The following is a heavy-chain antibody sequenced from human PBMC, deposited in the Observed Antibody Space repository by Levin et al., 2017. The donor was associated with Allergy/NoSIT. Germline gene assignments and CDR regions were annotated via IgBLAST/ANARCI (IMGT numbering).Heavy chain of an antibody. D-gene: IGHD3-22*01. CDR1: GGTFSKYA. CDR2: IIPIFGAS. Sequence: SVKVSCKASGGTFSKYALSWVRQAPGQGLEWMGGIIPIFGASNYAQKFQGRVTIIADKSTGTAYMELSSLRSEDTAVYYCARDYYDSNGYYENALDVWGQGTMVTVSS. CDR3: ARDYYDSNGYYENALDV. V-gene: IGHV1-69*06. J-gene: IGHJ3*01.